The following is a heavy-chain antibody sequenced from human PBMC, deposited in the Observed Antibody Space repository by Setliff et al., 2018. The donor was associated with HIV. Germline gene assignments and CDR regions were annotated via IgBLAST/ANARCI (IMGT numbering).Heavy chain of an antibody. CDR1: GDSISSSIYY. J-gene: IGHJ6*03. D-gene: IGHD6-6*01. CDR3: ARGGGTSSPIDYHYYIDV. Sequence: SETLSLTCTVSGDSISSSIYYWGWVRQPPGKGLEWIGGIYYTGSPFYNPSLKSRVTISVDTSNNQFSLKLSSVTAADMAVYYCARGGGTSSPIDYHYYIDVWGKGTTVTVSS. V-gene: IGHV4-39*01. CDR2: IYYTGSP.